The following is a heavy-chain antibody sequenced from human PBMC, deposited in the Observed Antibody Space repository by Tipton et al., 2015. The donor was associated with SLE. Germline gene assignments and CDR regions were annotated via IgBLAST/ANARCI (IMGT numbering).Heavy chain of an antibody. J-gene: IGHJ4*02. CDR1: GFTFSSYA. CDR3: AKRPYDIFTGAHFDY. D-gene: IGHD3-9*01. Sequence: SLRLSCAASGFTFSSYAMSWVRQAPGKGLGWVSAASGSGGHTYYADSVKGRFTISRDNSKNMLYLQMNSLRAEDTAVYFCAKRPYDIFTGAHFDYWGQGTLVTVSS. V-gene: IGHV3-23*01. CDR2: ASGSGGHT.